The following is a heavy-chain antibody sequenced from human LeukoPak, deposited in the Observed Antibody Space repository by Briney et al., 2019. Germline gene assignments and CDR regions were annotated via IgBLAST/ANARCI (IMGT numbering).Heavy chain of an antibody. J-gene: IGHJ4*02. V-gene: IGHV3-23*01. CDR1: GFTFSSYA. Sequence: GGSLRPSCAVSGFTFSSYAMSWVRQAPGKGLEWVSAISGSGGSMYYADSVKGRFSISRDNSKNTLYLQMNSLRAEDTAVYYCAHMSSGSYYFDYWGQGTLVTVSS. CDR2: ISGSGGSM. CDR3: AHMSSGSYYFDY. D-gene: IGHD1-26*01.